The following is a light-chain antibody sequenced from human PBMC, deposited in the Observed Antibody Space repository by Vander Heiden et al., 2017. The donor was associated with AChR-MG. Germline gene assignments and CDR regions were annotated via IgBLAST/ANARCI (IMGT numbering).Light chain of an antibody. V-gene: IGLV3-1*01. CDR2: QDT. J-gene: IGLJ1*01. CDR3: QAWDSTSSFV. Sequence: SYELTQSPSVSVSPGQTARITCSGDKLGDKYVWWYQHKAGQSPVAVISQDTKRPSGIPERFSGSNSGNTATLTISGAQAMDEADYYCQAWDSTSSFVLGSGTKVTVL. CDR1: KLGDKY.